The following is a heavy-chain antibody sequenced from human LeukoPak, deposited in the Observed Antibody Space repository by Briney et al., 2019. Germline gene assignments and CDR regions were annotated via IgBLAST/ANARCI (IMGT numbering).Heavy chain of an antibody. J-gene: IGHJ4*02. CDR2: INHSGST. V-gene: IGHV4-34*01. CDR3: ASTKYCSSTSCYASGGDHFDY. D-gene: IGHD2-2*01. CDR1: GGSFSGYY. Sequence: SETLSLTCAVYGGSFSGYYWSWIRQPPGKGLGWIGEINHSGSTNYNPSLKSRVTTSVDTSKNQFSLKLSSVTAADTAVYYCASTKYCSSTSCYASGGDHFDYWGQGTLVTVSS.